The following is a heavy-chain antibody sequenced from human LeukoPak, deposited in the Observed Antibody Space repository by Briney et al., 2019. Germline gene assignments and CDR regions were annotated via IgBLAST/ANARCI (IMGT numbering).Heavy chain of an antibody. CDR1: GDGVSCNSAA. Sequence: SQTLSLTCAISGDGVSCNSAALHWIRQSPSRGLEWLGRTYYKSKWYNDDALSVKSRITLNTATSKNQFSLQLISVTPADTAVYYCTREEWLRRFDLWGQGTLCTVSS. V-gene: IGHV6-1*01. CDR2: TYYKSKWYN. D-gene: IGHD3-3*01. CDR3: TREEWLRRFDL. J-gene: IGHJ5*02.